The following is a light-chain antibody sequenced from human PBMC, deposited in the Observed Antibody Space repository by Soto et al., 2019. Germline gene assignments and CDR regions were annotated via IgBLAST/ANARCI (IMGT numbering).Light chain of an antibody. V-gene: IGKV1-5*01. CDR2: DAS. CDR3: QQYDTWPPLT. CDR1: QSISTY. J-gene: IGKJ4*01. Sequence: DIQMTQSPSTLSASVGDRVTITCRASQSISTYLAWYQQKPGKAPKLLIYDASSLEFGVPSRFSGSGSGTEFTLTISSLQPDDFAVYYCQQYDTWPPLTFGGGTKVEIK.